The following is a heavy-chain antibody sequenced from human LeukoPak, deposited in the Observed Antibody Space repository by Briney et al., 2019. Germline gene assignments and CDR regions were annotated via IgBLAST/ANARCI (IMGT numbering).Heavy chain of an antibody. V-gene: IGHV3-23*01. CDR1: GFTFSNSA. J-gene: IGHJ5*02. D-gene: IGHD1-20*01. CDR2: ISGSGGGT. Sequence: GGSLRLSCAASGFTFSNSAMSWVRQAPGKGLEWVSAISGSGGGTYYADSVKGRFTISRDNSKNTLYVQMNSLRAADTAVYYCAKDRYNSGGDWFDPWGQGTLVTISS. CDR3: AKDRYNSGGDWFDP.